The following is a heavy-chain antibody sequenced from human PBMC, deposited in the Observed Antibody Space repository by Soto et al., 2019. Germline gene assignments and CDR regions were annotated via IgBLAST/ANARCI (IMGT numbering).Heavy chain of an antibody. CDR2: IHYSGST. CDR3: GRCPRGERATFTRSLVD. V-gene: IGHV4-61*01. J-gene: IGHJ4*01. CDR1: GGSVSSGSYY. D-gene: IGHD3-16*01. Sequence: TSETLSLTCIVSGGSVSSGSYYWSWIRQPPGKGLEWIGYIHYSGSTNYNPSLKSRVTISVDTSKNQFSLKLTSVTAADTAVYFCGRCPRGERATFTRSLVDGGQGTMVTFSS.